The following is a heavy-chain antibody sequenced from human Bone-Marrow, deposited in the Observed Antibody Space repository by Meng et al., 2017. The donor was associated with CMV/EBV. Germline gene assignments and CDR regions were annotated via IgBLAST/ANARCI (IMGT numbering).Heavy chain of an antibody. CDR3: AREAYYYDSSGYYGYFDY. CDR2: IYYSGST. V-gene: IGHV4-30-4*01. Sequence: SINSGDYYWSWIRQPPGKGLEWIGYIYYSGSTYYNPSLKSRVTISVDTSKNQFSLKLSSVTAADTAVYYCAREAYYYDSSGYYGYFDYWGQGTLVTVSS. D-gene: IGHD3-22*01. J-gene: IGHJ4*02. CDR1: SINSGDYY.